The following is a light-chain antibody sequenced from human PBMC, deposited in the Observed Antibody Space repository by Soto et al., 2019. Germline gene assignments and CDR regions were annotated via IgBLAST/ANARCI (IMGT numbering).Light chain of an antibody. CDR3: QQYYCYPPT. J-gene: IGKJ1*01. CDR1: QSISNW. V-gene: IGKV1-5*01. Sequence: DIQMTQSPSTLSASVGDRVTITCRASQSISNWLAWYQQKPGKAPKLLIYAASTLQSGVPSRFSGSGSGTDFTLTISCLQSEDFATYYCQQYYCYPPTFGQGTKVDIK. CDR2: AAS.